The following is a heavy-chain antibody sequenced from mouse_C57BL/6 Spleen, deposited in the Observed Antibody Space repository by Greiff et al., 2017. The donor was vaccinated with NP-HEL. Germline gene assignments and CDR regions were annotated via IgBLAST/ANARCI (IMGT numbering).Heavy chain of an antibody. CDR3: ARERVYYGYANWYFDV. J-gene: IGHJ1*03. D-gene: IGHD2-2*01. V-gene: IGHV3-6*01. CDR1: GYSITSGYY. Sequence: EVKLMESGPGLVKPSQSLSLTCSVTGYSITSGYYWNWIRQFPGNKLEWMGYISYDGSNNYNPSLKNRISITRDTSKNQFFLKLNSVTTEDTATYYCARERVYYGYANWYFDVWGTGTTVTVSS. CDR2: ISYDGSN.